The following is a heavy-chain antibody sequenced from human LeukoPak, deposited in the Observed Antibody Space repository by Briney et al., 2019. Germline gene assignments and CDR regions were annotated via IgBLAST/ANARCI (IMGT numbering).Heavy chain of an antibody. CDR3: ARDERSGYYWDY. CDR2: ISSSSSYI. J-gene: IGHJ4*02. V-gene: IGHV3-21*01. CDR1: GFTFSSYS. D-gene: IGHD3-22*01. Sequence: GGSLRLSCAASGFTFSSYSMNWVRQAPGEGLEWVSSISSSSSYIYYADSVKGRFTISRDNAKNSLYLQMNSLRAEDTAVYYCARDERSGYYWDYWGQGTLVTVSS.